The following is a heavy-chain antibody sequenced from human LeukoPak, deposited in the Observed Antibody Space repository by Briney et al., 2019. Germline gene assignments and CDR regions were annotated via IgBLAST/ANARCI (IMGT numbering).Heavy chain of an antibody. CDR1: GFTLSSYE. V-gene: IGHV3-21*04. CDR3: ARDDYGSGSWNDY. CDR2: ITSSSSYI. Sequence: GGSLRLSCTASGFTLSSYEMSWIRQAPGKGLEWVSSITSSSSYIYYADSVKGRFTISRDNAKNSLYLQMNSLRAKDTALYYCARDDYGSGSWNDYWGQGTLVTVSS. D-gene: IGHD3-10*01. J-gene: IGHJ4*02.